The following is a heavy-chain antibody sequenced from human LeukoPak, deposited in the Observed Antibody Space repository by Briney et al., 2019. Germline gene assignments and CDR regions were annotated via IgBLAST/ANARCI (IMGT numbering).Heavy chain of an antibody. CDR1: GSTFSSYE. J-gene: IGHJ3*02. CDR3: ARRIVVVPAVTRGAFDI. V-gene: IGHV3-48*03. Sequence: PGGSLRLSCAASGSTFSSYEMNWVRQAPGKGLEWVSYISGSGSTIYYADSVKGRFTISRDNAKNSLYLQMNSLRAEDTAMYYCARRIVVVPAVTRGAFDIWGQGTMVTVSS. D-gene: IGHD2-2*01. CDR2: ISGSGSTI.